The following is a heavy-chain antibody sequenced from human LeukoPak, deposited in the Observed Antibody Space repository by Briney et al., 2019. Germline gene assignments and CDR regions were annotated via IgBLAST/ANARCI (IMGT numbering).Heavy chain of an antibody. CDR1: GFTVSSNY. D-gene: IGHD2-21*02. CDR2: YSGGST. V-gene: IGHV3-66*01. Sequence: GGSLRLSSAASGFTVSSNYMSWVRQAPGKGLEWDSAYSGGSTYYADSVRGRFTISRDNSRNTLFLQMNSLRADDTAVYYCARGYSSRAGTTDCCPLDYSGQGTLVTVSS. CDR3: ARGYSSRAGTTDCCPLDY. J-gene: IGHJ4*02.